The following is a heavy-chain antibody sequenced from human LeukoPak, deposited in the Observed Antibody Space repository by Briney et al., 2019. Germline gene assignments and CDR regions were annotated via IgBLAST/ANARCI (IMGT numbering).Heavy chain of an antibody. V-gene: IGHV3-30*02. CDR1: GFTFSSYG. D-gene: IGHD3-10*01. CDR3: AKDYGAKYWPSGSYYN. Sequence: GGSLRLSCAASGFTFSSYGMHWVRQAPGKGLEWVAFIRYDGSNKYYADSVKVRFTISRDNSKNTLYLQMNSLIAEDTAVYSCAKDYGAKYWPSGSYYNWGQGTLATVSS. J-gene: IGHJ4*02. CDR2: IRYDGSNK.